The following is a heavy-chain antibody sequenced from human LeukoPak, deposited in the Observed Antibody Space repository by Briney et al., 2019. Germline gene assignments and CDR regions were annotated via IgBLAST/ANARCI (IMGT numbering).Heavy chain of an antibody. J-gene: IGHJ3*02. Sequence: GGSLRLSCAASGFTFSSYAMSWVRQAPGKGLEWVSAISGSGGSTYYADSVKGRFTISRDNSKNTLYLQMNSLRAEDTAVYYCAKVIRGSNYYDSSGPNAFDIWAKGQWSPSLQ. CDR1: GFTFSSYA. CDR3: AKVIRGSNYYDSSGPNAFDI. V-gene: IGHV3-23*01. D-gene: IGHD3-22*01. CDR2: ISGSGGST.